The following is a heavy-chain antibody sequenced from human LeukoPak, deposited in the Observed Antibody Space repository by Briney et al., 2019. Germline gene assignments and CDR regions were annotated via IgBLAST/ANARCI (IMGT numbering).Heavy chain of an antibody. CDR2: ISSSSSYI. Sequence: GGSLRLSCAASGFTFSSYSMNWVRQAPGKGLEWVSSISSSSSYIYYADSVKGRFTISRDNAKNSLYLQMNSLRAEDTAVYYCARDGVYQLDAFDIWGQGTMVTVSS. CDR1: GFTFSSYS. CDR3: ARDGVYQLDAFDI. J-gene: IGHJ3*02. V-gene: IGHV3-21*01. D-gene: IGHD2-2*01.